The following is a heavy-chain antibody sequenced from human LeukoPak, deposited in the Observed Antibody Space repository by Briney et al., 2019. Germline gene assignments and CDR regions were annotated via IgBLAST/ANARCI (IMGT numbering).Heavy chain of an antibody. CDR3: TTDPHWDMGERRISDY. CDR1: GFTFGSYS. CDR2: IKSKADGGTT. V-gene: IGHV3-15*01. D-gene: IGHD3-16*01. J-gene: IGHJ4*02. Sequence: KPGGSLRLSCAASGFTFGSYSMNWVRQAPGKGLEWVGRIKSKADGGTTDYAAPVTGRSTISRDDSKNTLYVQMNSLKTEDTAVYYCTTDPHWDMGERRISDYWGQGTLVTVSS.